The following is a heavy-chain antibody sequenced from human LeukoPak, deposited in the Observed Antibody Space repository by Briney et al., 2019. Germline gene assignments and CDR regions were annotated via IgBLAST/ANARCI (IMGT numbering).Heavy chain of an antibody. D-gene: IGHD2-2*01. CDR2: INAGNGNT. CDR1: GYTFTSYA. J-gene: IGHJ4*02. Sequence: ASVKVSCKASGYTFTSYAMHWVRQAPGQRLEWMGWINAGNGNTKYSQKFQGRVTITRDTSASTAYMELSSLRSEDAAVYYCARGEYQLLWGFDYWGQGTLVTVSS. CDR3: ARGEYQLLWGFDY. V-gene: IGHV1-3*01.